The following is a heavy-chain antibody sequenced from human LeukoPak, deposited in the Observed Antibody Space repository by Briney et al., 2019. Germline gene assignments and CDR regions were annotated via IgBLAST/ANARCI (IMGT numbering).Heavy chain of an antibody. D-gene: IGHD3-10*01. CDR2: IIPIFGTA. Sequence: ASVKVSCKASGGTFSSYAISWVRQAPGQGLEWMGGIIPIFGTANYAQKFQGRVTITRDTSASTAYMELSSLRSEDTAVYYCARVMVRGVNIIGYWGQGTLVTVSS. CDR1: GGTFSSYA. V-gene: IGHV1-69*05. J-gene: IGHJ4*02. CDR3: ARVMVRGVNIIGY.